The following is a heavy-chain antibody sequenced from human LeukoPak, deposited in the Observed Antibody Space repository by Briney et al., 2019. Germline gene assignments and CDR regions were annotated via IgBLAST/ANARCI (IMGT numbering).Heavy chain of an antibody. CDR3: ATGLTMVRGVIISVFDP. CDR1: GYTLTELS. CDR2: FDPEDGET. D-gene: IGHD3-10*01. V-gene: IGHV1-24*01. J-gene: IGHJ5*02. Sequence: EASVNVSCKVSGYTLTELSMHWVRQAPGKGLEWMGGFDPEDGETIYAQKFQGRVTMTEDTSTDTAYMELSSLRSEDTAVYYCATGLTMVRGVIISVFDPWGQGTLVTLSS.